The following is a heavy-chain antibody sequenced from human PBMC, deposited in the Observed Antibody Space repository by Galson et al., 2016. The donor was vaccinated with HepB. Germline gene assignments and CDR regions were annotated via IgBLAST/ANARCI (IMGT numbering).Heavy chain of an antibody. CDR1: GYTFTSYG. V-gene: IGHV1-18*01. Sequence: SVKVSCKASGYTFTSYGISWVRQAPGQGLEWMGWIIAYIGNTNYAQKLQGRVTMTTDTSTSTAYMELRSLRSDDTAVYYCARIQKSHYDFWSGYFYFYGMDVWGQGTTVTVSS. CDR3: ARIQKSHYDFWSGYFYFYGMDV. D-gene: IGHD3-3*01. CDR2: IIAYIGNT. J-gene: IGHJ6*02.